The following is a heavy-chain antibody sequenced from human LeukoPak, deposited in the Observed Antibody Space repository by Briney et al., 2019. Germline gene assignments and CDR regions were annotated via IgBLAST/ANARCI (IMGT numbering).Heavy chain of an antibody. CDR1: GYSFTSYW. Sequence: GESLRISCKGSGYSFTSYWISWARQMPGKGLEWMGRIDPSDSYTNYSPSFQGHVTISAGKSISTAYLQWSSLKVSDTAMYYCARRYDILTGPNWFDPWGQGTLVTVSS. D-gene: IGHD3-9*01. CDR3: ARRYDILTGPNWFDP. J-gene: IGHJ5*02. V-gene: IGHV5-10-1*01. CDR2: IDPSDSYT.